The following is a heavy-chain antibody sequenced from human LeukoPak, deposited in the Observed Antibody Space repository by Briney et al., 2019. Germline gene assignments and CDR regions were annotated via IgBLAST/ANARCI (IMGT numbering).Heavy chain of an antibody. V-gene: IGHV3-48*03. J-gene: IGHJ6*03. CDR2: ISSSGTTI. D-gene: IGHD5-12*01. CDR1: GFTFSSYE. CDR3: ARRRGYMDV. Sequence: GGSLRLSCAASGFTFSSYEMNWVRQAPGKGLEWVSYISSSGTTIYYADSVKGRFTISRDNAKNSLYLQMNSLRAEDTAVYYRARRRGYMDVWGKGTTVTVSS.